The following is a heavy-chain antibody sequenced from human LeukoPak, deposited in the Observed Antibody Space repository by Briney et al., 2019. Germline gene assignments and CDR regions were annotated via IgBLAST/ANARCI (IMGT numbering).Heavy chain of an antibody. CDR1: GYTFTYYY. Sequence: GASVKVSCKASGYTFTYYYTHWVRQAPGQGLEWMGWLNPNSGDTNYAQKFQGRVSMTRDTSISTAYMDLSDLKSDDTAVYYCARGRNIEMATMSGGSDYWGQGTLVTVSS. J-gene: IGHJ4*02. CDR3: ARGRNIEMATMSGGSDY. V-gene: IGHV1-2*02. D-gene: IGHD5-24*01. CDR2: LNPNSGDT.